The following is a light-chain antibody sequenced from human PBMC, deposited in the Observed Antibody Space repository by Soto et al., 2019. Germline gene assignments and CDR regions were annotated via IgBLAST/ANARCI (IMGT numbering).Light chain of an antibody. J-gene: IGLJ2*01. CDR2: DTT. CDR3: LLSYTGVGV. CDR1: TGTVTTDHF. Sequence: QAVVTKEPSLNVSPGGTVTLTCGSSTGTVTTDHFPYWFQQKPGQAPRTLIYDTTNKHSWTPARLSGSLFGGKAALTLSGAHPEDESDYYCLLSYTGVGVVVGGTKLTVL. V-gene: IGLV7-46*01.